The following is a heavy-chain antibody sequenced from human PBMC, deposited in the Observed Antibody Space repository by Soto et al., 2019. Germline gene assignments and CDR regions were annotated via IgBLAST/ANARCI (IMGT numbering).Heavy chain of an antibody. D-gene: IGHD5-18*01. CDR2: INDRGESA. CDR3: AKGGYSYGAAFDS. CDR1: GFTFNSFV. J-gene: IGHJ4*01. V-gene: IGHV3-23*01. Sequence: GGSLRLSCAASGFTFNSFVMAWVRQAPGKGLEWVAAINDRGESAFYADSVKGRCTISRENSKDTVSLQMNSLRAEDTAEYYCAKGGYSYGAAFDSWGQGTRVTVSS.